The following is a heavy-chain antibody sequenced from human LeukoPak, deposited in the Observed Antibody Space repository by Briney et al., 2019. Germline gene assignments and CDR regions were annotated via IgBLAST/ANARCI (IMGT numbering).Heavy chain of an antibody. V-gene: IGHV1-69*05. J-gene: IGHJ3*02. CDR1: GYTFTSYG. CDR2: IIPIFGTA. Sequence: GASVKVSCKASGYTFTSYGISWVRQAPGQGLEWMGRIIPIFGTANYAQKFQGRVTITTDESTSTAYMELSSLRSEDTAVYYCARERGYSYGFHAFDIWGQGTMVTVSS. D-gene: IGHD5-18*01. CDR3: ARERGYSYGFHAFDI.